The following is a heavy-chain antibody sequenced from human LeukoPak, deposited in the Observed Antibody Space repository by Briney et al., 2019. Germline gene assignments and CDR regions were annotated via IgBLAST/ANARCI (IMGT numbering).Heavy chain of an antibody. CDR3: AELGITMIGGV. D-gene: IGHD3-10*02. CDR2: ISSSGSTI. V-gene: IGHV3-48*03. Sequence: GGSLTLSCEASGFTFGSYEMNWVRQAPGKGLEWVSYISSSGSTIYYADSVKGRFTISRDNAKNSLYLQMNSLRAEDTAVYYCAELGITMIGGVWGKGTTVTISS. J-gene: IGHJ6*04. CDR1: GFTFGSYE.